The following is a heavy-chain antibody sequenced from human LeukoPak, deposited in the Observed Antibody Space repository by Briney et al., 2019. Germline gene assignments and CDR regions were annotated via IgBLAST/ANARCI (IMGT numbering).Heavy chain of an antibody. V-gene: IGHV3-48*03. CDR3: ARVNSNYFDY. J-gene: IGHJ4*02. CDR2: ISISGSTI. CDR1: GFTFTSYE. D-gene: IGHD4-11*01. Sequence: GSLRLSCAASGFTFTSYEMNWVRQAPGKGLEWVSYISISGSTIYYADSVKGRFTISRDNAKNSLYLQMNSLRAEDTAAYSCARVNSNYFDYWGQGTLVTVSS.